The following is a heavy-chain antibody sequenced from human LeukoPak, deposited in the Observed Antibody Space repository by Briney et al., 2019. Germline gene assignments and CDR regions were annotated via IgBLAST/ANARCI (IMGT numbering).Heavy chain of an antibody. CDR3: ARDPPSFGSGTYYTI. J-gene: IGHJ4*02. Sequence: SETLSLTCTVSGGSISSGGYYWSWIRQHPGKGLEWFGSIYYSGSSYYSPSLKSRMNISIDTSRIQFSLRLSSITAADTAVYYCARDPPSFGSGTYYTIWGQGTLVTVSS. CDR1: GGSISSGGYY. V-gene: IGHV4-31*03. CDR2: IYYSGSS. D-gene: IGHD3-10*01.